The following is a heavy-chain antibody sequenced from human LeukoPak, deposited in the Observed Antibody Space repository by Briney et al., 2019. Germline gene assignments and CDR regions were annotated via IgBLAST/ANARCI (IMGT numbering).Heavy chain of an antibody. D-gene: IGHD1-7*01. CDR3: ARWYSVGWNYYFDL. J-gene: IGHJ2*01. CDR2: IYYRRTT. Sequence: GSLRLSCAASGLTVSSNYMSWVRQAPGQGLEGMGSIYYRRTTYYNPSLKSRVTISINTSETQFSLRLSSMTAADTAVYYCARWYSVGWNYYFDLWGRGTLVTVSS. V-gene: IGHV4-38-2*01. CDR1: GLTVSSNY.